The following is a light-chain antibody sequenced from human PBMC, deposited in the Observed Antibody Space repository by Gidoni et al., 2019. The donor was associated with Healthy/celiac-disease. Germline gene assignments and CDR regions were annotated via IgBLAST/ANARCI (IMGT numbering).Light chain of an antibody. V-gene: IGKV1-5*03. J-gene: IGKJ2*01. Sequence: DLPMTQSPSTPSSSVGDRVTITCRASQSISSWLAWYQQKPGKAPKLLIYKASSLESGVPSRFSGSGSGTEFTLTISSLQPDDFATYYCQQYNSYSYTFGQGTKLEIK. CDR1: QSISSW. CDR2: KAS. CDR3: QQYNSYSYT.